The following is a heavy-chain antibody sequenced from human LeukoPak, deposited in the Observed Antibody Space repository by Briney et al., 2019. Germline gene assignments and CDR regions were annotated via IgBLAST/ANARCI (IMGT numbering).Heavy chain of an antibody. Sequence: PGGSLRLSCVASGFTFSSYAMHWVRQAPGKGLEWVAVISYDGSNKYYADSVKGRFTISRDNSKNTLYLQMNSLRAEDTAVYYCARDRLGRDGYNPALDYWGQGTLVTVSS. CDR2: ISYDGSNK. D-gene: IGHD5-24*01. CDR3: ARDRLGRDGYNPALDY. CDR1: GFTFSSYA. J-gene: IGHJ4*02. V-gene: IGHV3-30-3*01.